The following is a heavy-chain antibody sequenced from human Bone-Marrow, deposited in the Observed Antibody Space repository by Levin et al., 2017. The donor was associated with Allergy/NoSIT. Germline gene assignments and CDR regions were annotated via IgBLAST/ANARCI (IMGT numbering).Heavy chain of an antibody. CDR3: AVGELYCSGGSCYPGEIDY. CDR1: GYTFTSYA. V-gene: IGHV1-3*01. J-gene: IGHJ4*02. CDR2: INAGNGNT. Sequence: GASVKVSCKASGYTFTSYAMHWVRQAPGQRLEWMGWINAGNGNTKYSQKFQGRVTITRDTSASTAYMELSSLRSEDTAVYYCAVGELYCSGGSCYPGEIDYWGQGTLVTVSS. D-gene: IGHD2-15*01.